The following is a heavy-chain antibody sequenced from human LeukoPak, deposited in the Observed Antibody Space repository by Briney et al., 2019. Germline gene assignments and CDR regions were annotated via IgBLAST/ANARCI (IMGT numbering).Heavy chain of an antibody. V-gene: IGHV4-34*01. CDR2: INHSGGA. Sequence: PSETLSLTCAVYGGSFIGYYWSWIRQPPGKGLEWIGEINHSGGANYNPSLKSRVTIPAGTSKSQFSLKLGSVTAADTAVYYCARVPLRFLEPFDYWGQGTLVTVSS. J-gene: IGHJ4*02. D-gene: IGHD3-3*01. CDR3: ARVPLRFLEPFDY. CDR1: GGSFIGYY.